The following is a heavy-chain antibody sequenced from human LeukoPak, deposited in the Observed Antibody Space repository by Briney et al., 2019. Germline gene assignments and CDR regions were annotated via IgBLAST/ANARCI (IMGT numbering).Heavy chain of an antibody. V-gene: IGHV3-21*01. Sequence: PGGSLRLSCAASGFTFSSYSMNWVRQAPGKGLELVSSISSSSSYIYYADSVKGRFTISRDNAKNSLYLQMNSLRAEDTAVYYCARGPRTFLGAVVAATFVFDYWGQGTLVTVSS. CDR3: ARGPRTFLGAVVAATFVFDY. J-gene: IGHJ4*02. CDR1: GFTFSSYS. D-gene: IGHD2-15*01. CDR2: ISSSSSYI.